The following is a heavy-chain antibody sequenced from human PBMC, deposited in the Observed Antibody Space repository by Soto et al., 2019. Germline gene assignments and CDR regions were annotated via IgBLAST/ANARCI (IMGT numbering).Heavy chain of an antibody. Sequence: SETLSLTCAVYGGSFSGYYWSWIRQPPGKGLEWIGEINHSGSTNYNPSLKSRVTISVDTSKNQFSLKLSSVTAADTAVYYCARRWIVVVPAGHRRSYFDYWGQGTLVTVSS. CDR2: INHSGST. V-gene: IGHV4-34*01. CDR3: ARRWIVVVPAGHRRSYFDY. CDR1: GGSFSGYY. J-gene: IGHJ4*02. D-gene: IGHD2-2*01.